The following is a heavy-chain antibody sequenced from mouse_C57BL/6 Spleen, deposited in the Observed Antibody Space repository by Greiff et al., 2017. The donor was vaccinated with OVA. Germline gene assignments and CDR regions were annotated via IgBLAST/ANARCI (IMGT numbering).Heavy chain of an antibody. D-gene: IGHD2-4*01. Sequence: QVQLKQPGAELVKPGASVKLSCKASGFTFTSYWMQWVNQRPGKGLEWIGEIDTSDSSTNYTQTFKGKATLTVDTSSSTAYMQLSMLTSEDSSVYYCAPYDDDGAYWGQGTTLTVSS. CDR1: GFTFTSYW. J-gene: IGHJ2*01. V-gene: IGHV1-50*01. CDR2: IDTSDSST. CDR3: APYDDDGAY.